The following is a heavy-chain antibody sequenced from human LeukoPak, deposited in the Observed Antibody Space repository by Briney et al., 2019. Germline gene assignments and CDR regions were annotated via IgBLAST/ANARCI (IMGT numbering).Heavy chain of an antibody. Sequence: GGSLRLSCAVSEVTFNTYDMHWVRQATGKGLEWVSAIATSGATYYSASVRGRFTISREHAKKSLDLQMNSLGVGDTAVYYCATGRTRDTNYPFVYWGRGTLVTVSS. D-gene: IGHD5-24*01. J-gene: IGHJ4*02. CDR2: IATSGAT. V-gene: IGHV3-13*01. CDR3: ATGRTRDTNYPFVY. CDR1: EVTFNTYD.